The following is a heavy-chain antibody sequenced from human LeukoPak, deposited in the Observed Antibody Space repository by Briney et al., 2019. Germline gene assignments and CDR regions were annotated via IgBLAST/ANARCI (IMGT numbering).Heavy chain of an antibody. Sequence: ASVKVSCKASGYTFTGYYMNWVRQAPGQGLEWMGRINPNTGGTNYAQNFQGSVTMTRDTSITTVYMGLSRLRSDDRVVYYCARVGDGLNDGFDIWGQGTMVTVSS. V-gene: IGHV1-2*05. CDR3: ARVGDGLNDGFDI. D-gene: IGHD5-24*01. CDR2: INPNTGGT. J-gene: IGHJ3*02. CDR1: GYTFTGYY.